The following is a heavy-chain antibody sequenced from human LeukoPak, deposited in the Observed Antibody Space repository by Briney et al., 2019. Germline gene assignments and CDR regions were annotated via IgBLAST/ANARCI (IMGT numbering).Heavy chain of an antibody. D-gene: IGHD6-13*01. CDR1: GYTFTGYY. J-gene: IGHJ5*02. Sequence: ASLKVSCMPSGYTFTGYYMHWVRQAPGQRREWLGWINPNSSGTNDAQKFEGRVTMTRDTSISTAYMELSRLRSDDTAVYYCARDRSGGSRWYGGSIWFDLWGQGIMVTVSS. V-gene: IGHV1-2*02. CDR2: INPNSSGT. CDR3: ARDRSGGSRWYGGSIWFDL.